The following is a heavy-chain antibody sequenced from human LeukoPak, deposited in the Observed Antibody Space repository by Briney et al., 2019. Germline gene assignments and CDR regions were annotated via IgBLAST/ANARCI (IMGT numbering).Heavy chain of an antibody. Sequence: GGSLRLSCAASGFTFSSYWMHWVRQAPGKGLVWVSRINSDGSSTSYADSVKGRFTISRDNAKNTLYLQMNSLRAEDTAVYYCATQPRGYSYGGYYFDYWGQGTQVTVSS. J-gene: IGHJ4*02. D-gene: IGHD5-18*01. CDR2: INSDGSST. CDR3: ATQPRGYSYGGYYFDY. CDR1: GFTFSSYW. V-gene: IGHV3-74*01.